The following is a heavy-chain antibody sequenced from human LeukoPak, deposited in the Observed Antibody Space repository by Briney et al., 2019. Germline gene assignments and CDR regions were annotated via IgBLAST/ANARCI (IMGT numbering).Heavy chain of an antibody. CDR1: GFTFSNPW. CDR3: ATKAAAGFFFDY. D-gene: IGHD6-13*01. Sequence: PGGSLRLSCAASGFTFSNPWMSWVRQAPGKGLEWVGRIKSKTDGGTTDYAAPVKGGFTISRDDSKNTLYLQMNSLKTEDTAVYYCATKAAAGFFFDYWGQGTLVTVSS. J-gene: IGHJ4*02. CDR2: IKSKTDGGTT. V-gene: IGHV3-15*01.